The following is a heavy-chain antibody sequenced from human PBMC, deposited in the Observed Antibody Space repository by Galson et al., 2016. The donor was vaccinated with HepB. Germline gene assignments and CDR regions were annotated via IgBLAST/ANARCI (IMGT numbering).Heavy chain of an antibody. V-gene: IGHV3-15*01. Sequence: SLRLSCPASGLTFNNAWMTWVRQAPGKGLEWVGRIKSKIDGGTTEYAEPVKGRFTISTDDSENTVYLQMDSLITEDTAVYYCTTMLSYCSSTSCWGQGTLVTVSS. CDR3: TTMLSYCSSTSC. CDR1: GLTFNNAW. CDR2: IKSKIDGGTT. J-gene: IGHJ4*02. D-gene: IGHD2-2*01.